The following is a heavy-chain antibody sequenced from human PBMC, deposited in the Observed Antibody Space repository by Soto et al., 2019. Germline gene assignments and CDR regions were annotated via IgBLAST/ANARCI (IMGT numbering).Heavy chain of an antibody. D-gene: IGHD3-10*01. CDR1: GFTVSSNY. CDR2: IYSGGST. CDR3: ARHITMDPLLVY. Sequence: EVQLVESGGGLIQPGGSLRLSCAVSGFTVSSNYMSWVRQAPGKGLEWVSVIYSGGSTYYADSVKGRFTISRDNSKSTLSLQMTSLRAEDTAVYYCARHITMDPLLVYWGQGTLVTVSS. V-gene: IGHV3-53*01. J-gene: IGHJ4*02.